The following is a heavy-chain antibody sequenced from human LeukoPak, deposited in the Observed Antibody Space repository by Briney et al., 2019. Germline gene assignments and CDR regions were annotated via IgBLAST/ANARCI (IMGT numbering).Heavy chain of an antibody. V-gene: IGHV3-7*01. CDR1: GFTFSNYW. D-gene: IGHD3-9*01. Sequence: GGSLRLSCAASGFTFSNYWMSWVRQAPGKGPEWLANIKQDGSEKYYVDSVKGRFTISRDNAKNSLYLQMNSLRAEDTAVYYCARAKHHYDILTGYPQGWYFDLWGRGTLATVSS. CDR2: IKQDGSEK. CDR3: ARAKHHYDILTGYPQGWYFDL. J-gene: IGHJ2*01.